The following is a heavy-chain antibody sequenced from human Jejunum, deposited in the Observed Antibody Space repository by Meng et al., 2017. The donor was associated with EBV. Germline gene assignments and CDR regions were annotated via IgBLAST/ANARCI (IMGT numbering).Heavy chain of an antibody. V-gene: IGHV4-4*02. Sequence: ASGRGRGNAAGTPALTCAVSGSSSDSRNWWSWVRQSPERGLEWIGEIYYSGSTNYNPSLKSRVTILVDRSENHFSLHLSSVTAADTAVYYCVRGGDYCLVYWGQGTLVTVSS. CDR1: GSSSDSRNW. D-gene: IGHD2-21*02. CDR3: VRGGDYCLVY. J-gene: IGHJ4*02. CDR2: IYYSGST.